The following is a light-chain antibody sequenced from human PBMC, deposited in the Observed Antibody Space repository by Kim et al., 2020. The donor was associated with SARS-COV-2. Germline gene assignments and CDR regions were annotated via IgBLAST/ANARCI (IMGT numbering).Light chain of an antibody. J-gene: IGKJ2*01. CDR2: SAS. V-gene: IGKV1-39*01. Sequence: DIQMTQSPSSLSASLGDRVTITCRASESISNYLHWYQQKPGEAPNLLIYSASNLASGVPSRFSGSASGTDFTLTISGLQPGDFATYYCHQSYRTPHTFGQGTKLEI. CDR3: HQSYRTPHT. CDR1: ESISNY.